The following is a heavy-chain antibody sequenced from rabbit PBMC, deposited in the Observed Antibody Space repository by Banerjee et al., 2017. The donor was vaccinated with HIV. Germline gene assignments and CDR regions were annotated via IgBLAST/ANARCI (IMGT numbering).Heavy chain of an antibody. V-gene: IGHV1S47*01. CDR1: GFDFSNYA. CDR2: VDNGDGST. Sequence: QEQLVESGGGLVQPGGSLKLSCKASGFDFSNYAMCWVRQAPGKRPEWIACVDNGDGSTYYASWVNGRFTISRSTSLNTVTLQMTSLTAADTATYFCARDGISFVSTGWGLTRLDLWGPGTLVTVS. J-gene: IGHJ6*01. D-gene: IGHD4-1*01. CDR3: ARDGISFVSTGWGLTRLDL.